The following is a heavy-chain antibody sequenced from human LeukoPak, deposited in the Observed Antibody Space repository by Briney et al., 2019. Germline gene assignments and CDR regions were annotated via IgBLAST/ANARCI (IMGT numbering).Heavy chain of an antibody. Sequence: GGSLRLSCAASGFTFSSYAMSWVRQAPGKGLEWVSATSGSGGSTYYADSVKGRFTISRDNSKNTLYLQMNSLRAEDTAVYYCAKYRSLILWLGELLGYWGQGSLVSVSS. CDR1: GFTFSSYA. V-gene: IGHV3-23*01. J-gene: IGHJ4*02. CDR3: AKYRSLILWLGELLGY. CDR2: TSGSGGST. D-gene: IGHD3-10*01.